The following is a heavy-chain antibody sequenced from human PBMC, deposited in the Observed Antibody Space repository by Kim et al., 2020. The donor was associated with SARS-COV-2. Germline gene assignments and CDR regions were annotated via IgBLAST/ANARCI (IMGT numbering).Heavy chain of an antibody. D-gene: IGHD3-10*01. J-gene: IGHJ4*02. V-gene: IGHV4-39*01. Sequence: SETLSLTCTVSGGSISSRSYSWGWIRQPPGKGLEWIGSIYYSGSTYDNPSLKSRVTISVDTSKNQFSLKLSSVTAADTAVYSCARHSLWGSKDYKGRGHYFDYWGQGTLVTVSS. CDR3: ARHSLWGSKDYKGRGHYFDY. CDR2: IYYSGST. CDR1: GGSISSRSYS.